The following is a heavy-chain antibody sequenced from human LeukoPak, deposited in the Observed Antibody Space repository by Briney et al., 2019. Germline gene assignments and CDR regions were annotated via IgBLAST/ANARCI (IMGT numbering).Heavy chain of an antibody. CDR1: GFTFSSYS. J-gene: IGHJ4*02. Sequence: PGGSLRLSCAASGFTFSSYSMNWVRQAPGKGLEWVSYISSSSSSIYYADSVKGRFTISRDNAKNSLYLQMNSLRAEDTAVYYCARDGDGYKIPFDYWGQGTLVTVSS. V-gene: IGHV3-48*04. D-gene: IGHD5-24*01. CDR2: ISSSSSSI. CDR3: ARDGDGYKIPFDY.